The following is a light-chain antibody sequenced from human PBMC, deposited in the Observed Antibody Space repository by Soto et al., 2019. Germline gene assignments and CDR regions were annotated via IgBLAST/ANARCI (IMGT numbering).Light chain of an antibody. CDR2: KTS. CDR1: QNIGYW. Sequence: DIQMTQSPPTVSAFVGDRVTFSCRASQNIGYWLAWYQQKPGQAPVLLIEKTSRLQSGVASRFYGSGSGTDFTLTITSLQTDDVVTYYCQQYSRYWTFGPGTKVEIK. CDR3: QQYSRYWT. J-gene: IGKJ1*01. V-gene: IGKV1-5*03.